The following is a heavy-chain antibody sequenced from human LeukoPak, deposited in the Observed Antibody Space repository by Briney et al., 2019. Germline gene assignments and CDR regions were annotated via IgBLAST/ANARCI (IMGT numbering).Heavy chain of an antibody. CDR2: IYHTGTT. CDR1: GYSISSGYS. J-gene: IGHJ6*03. CDR3: ARREDYMDV. Sequence: PAETLSLTCDVSGYSISSGYSWGWIRQPPGKGLEWIGSIYHTGTTYYNPSLKSRLTISVDTSKNQFSLKMTSVTAADTPVYYCARREDYMDVWGKGTAVTVSS. V-gene: IGHV4-38-2*01.